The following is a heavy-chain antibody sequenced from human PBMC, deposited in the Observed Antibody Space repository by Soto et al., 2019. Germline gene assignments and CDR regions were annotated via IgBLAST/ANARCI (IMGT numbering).Heavy chain of an antibody. CDR2: IIPIFGTA. Sequence: QVQLVQSGAEVKKPGSSVKVSCKASGGTFSSYAISWVRQAPGQGLEWMGGIIPIFGTANYAQKFQGRVTITADKSTSTAYMELSSLRSEDTAVYYCASPIHYYDSSGSDYWGQGNLVTVSS. V-gene: IGHV1-69*06. D-gene: IGHD3-22*01. J-gene: IGHJ4*02. CDR1: GGTFSSYA. CDR3: ASPIHYYDSSGSDY.